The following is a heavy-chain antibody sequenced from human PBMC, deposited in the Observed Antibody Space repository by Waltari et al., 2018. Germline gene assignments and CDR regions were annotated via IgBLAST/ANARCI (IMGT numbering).Heavy chain of an antibody. CDR3: GRLELRSLRAFDI. CDR1: GGSISSGGYS. CDR2: IYYSWST. J-gene: IGHJ3*02. D-gene: IGHD1-7*01. Sequence: QVQLQESGPGLVKPSQTLSLTCTVSGGSISSGGYSWSWIRQHPGKGLEWIGYIYYSWSTYYNPSLKSRVTIAVGTAKNQFSLKLSSVTAADTAVYYCGRLELRSLRAFDIWGQGTMVTVSS. V-gene: IGHV4-31*03.